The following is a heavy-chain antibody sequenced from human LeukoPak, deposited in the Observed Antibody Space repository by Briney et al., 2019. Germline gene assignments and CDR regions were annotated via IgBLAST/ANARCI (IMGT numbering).Heavy chain of an antibody. CDR3: ARGRRGSSGPWSWYLDL. Sequence: ASVQVSCKASGFTLTNFDINWVRQATAQGLEWMGWMNSNTGNTGYAQEFQGRVTITRDTSIGTAYMELTNLRSEDTAVYYCARGRRGSSGPWSWYLDLWGRGTLVTASS. CDR1: GFTLTNFD. D-gene: IGHD3-22*01. CDR2: MNSNTGNT. V-gene: IGHV1-8*01. J-gene: IGHJ2*01.